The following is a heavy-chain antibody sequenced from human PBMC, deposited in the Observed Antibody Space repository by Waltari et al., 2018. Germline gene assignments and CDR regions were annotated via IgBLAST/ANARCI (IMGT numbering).Heavy chain of an antibody. CDR2: IHGSGKT. Sequence: QLQLQQSGPGLVKPSESLSLTCAVSGDSVSNNYWWSWVRQPPGKGLEWIGQIHGSGKTNYNPSFESRVTVSMVTSNNQFSLKVTSPTAADTAVYYCARDRGRGLYLDSWGQGTLVTVSP. D-gene: IGHD1-26*01. CDR3: ARDRGRGLYLDS. CDR1: GDSVSNNYW. V-gene: IGHV4-4*02. J-gene: IGHJ4*02.